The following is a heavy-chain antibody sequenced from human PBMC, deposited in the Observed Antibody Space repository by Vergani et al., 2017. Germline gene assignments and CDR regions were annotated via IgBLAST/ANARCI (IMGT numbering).Heavy chain of an antibody. CDR3: ARLSYDTTPYVQGGYDC. V-gene: IGHV3-23*01. CDR2: ISARYTST. J-gene: IGHJ4*02. CDR1: GFTFSACP. D-gene: IGHD3-22*01. Sequence: EVQLLQSGGGVIQPGGSVRLSCAASGFTFSACPMTWVRQAPGKGLEWVSAISARYTSTYYADSVKGRFTISRDNSKNMLYLQMNSLRAEDTAVYYCARLSYDTTPYVQGGYDCWGQGTLVSVSS.